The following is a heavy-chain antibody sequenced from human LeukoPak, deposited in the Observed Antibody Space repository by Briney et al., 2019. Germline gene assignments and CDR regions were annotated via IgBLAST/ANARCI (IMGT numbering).Heavy chain of an antibody. J-gene: IGHJ5*02. CDR3: ARGPPFSIAAAGYTLQNWFDP. V-gene: IGHV1-69*13. CDR2: IIPIFGTA. Sequence: SVKGSCKASGGTFISYAISWVRQAPGQGLEWMGGIIPIFGTANYAQKFQGRVTITEDESTSTAYMELSSLRYEDAAVYYCARGPPFSIAAAGYTLQNWFDPWGQGTLVTVSS. D-gene: IGHD6-13*01. CDR1: GGTFISYA.